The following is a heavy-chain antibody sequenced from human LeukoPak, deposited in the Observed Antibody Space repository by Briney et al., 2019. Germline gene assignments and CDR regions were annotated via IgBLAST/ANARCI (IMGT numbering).Heavy chain of an antibody. J-gene: IGHJ4*02. Sequence: SETLSLTCTVSGGSISSYYWSWIRQPPGKGLEWIGYIYYSGSTNYNPSLKSRVTISVDTSKNQFSLKLSSLTAADTAVYYCARDHRSSGGDGRYYFDFWGQGTLVTVSS. CDR1: GGSISSYY. CDR2: IYYSGST. V-gene: IGHV4-59*01. D-gene: IGHD5-24*01. CDR3: ARDHRSSGGDGRYYFDF.